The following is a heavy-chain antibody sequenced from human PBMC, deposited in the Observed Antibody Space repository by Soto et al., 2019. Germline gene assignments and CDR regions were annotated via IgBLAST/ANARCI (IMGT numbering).Heavy chain of an antibody. CDR1: GYSFTSYW. CDR3: ARHLDYRPTRDAFDI. V-gene: IGHV5-10-1*01. CDR2: IDPSDSYT. Sequence: GESLKSSCKGSGYSFTSYWISWVRQMPGKGLEWMGRIDPSDSYTNYSPSFQGHVTISADKSISTAYLQWSSLKASDTAMYYCARHLDYRPTRDAFDIWGQGTMVTVSS. J-gene: IGHJ3*02. D-gene: IGHD4-17*01.